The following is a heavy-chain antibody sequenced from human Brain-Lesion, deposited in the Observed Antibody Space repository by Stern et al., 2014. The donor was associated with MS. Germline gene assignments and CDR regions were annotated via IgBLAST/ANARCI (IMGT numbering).Heavy chain of an antibody. CDR1: GGSISSGSDY. Sequence: VELEESGPGLVKPSQTLSLTCTVSGGSISSGSDYWSWIRQPVGKGLEWIGRIHPSGRAFSTPSLKSRVPISTDTSMNQFSLELNPATAADTAIYYCASGYRIFDYWGQGILVTVSS. J-gene: IGHJ4*02. CDR3: ASGYRIFDY. D-gene: IGHD5-18*01. CDR2: IHPSGRA. V-gene: IGHV4-61*02.